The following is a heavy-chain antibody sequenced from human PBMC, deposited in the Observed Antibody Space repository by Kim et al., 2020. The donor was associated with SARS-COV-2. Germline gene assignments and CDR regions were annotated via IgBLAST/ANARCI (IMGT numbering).Heavy chain of an antibody. V-gene: IGHV1-18*01. Sequence: ASVRVSCKASGYTFTSYGISWVRQAPGQGLEWMGWISAYNGNTNYAQKLQGRVTMTTDTSTSTAYMELRSLRSDDTAVYYCARDGFSYCGGDCYLDYWGQGTLVTVSS. D-gene: IGHD2-21*01. CDR3: ARDGFSYCGGDCYLDY. CDR1: GYTFTSYG. CDR2: ISAYNGNT. J-gene: IGHJ4*02.